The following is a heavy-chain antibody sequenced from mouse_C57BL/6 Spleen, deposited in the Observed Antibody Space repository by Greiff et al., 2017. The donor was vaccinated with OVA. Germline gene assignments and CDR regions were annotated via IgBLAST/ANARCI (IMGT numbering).Heavy chain of an antibody. CDR3: AELRQGDYYAMDY. CDR1: GYTFTSYW. J-gene: IGHJ4*01. V-gene: IGHV1-55*01. CDR2: IYPGSGST. Sequence: QVQLQQPGAELVKPGASVKMSCKASGYTFTSYWITWVKQRPGQGLEWIGAIYPGSGSTNYNEKFKSKATLTVDTSSSTAYMTLSSLTSEDSAVYYCAELRQGDYYAMDYWGQGTSVTVSS. D-gene: IGHD2-4*01.